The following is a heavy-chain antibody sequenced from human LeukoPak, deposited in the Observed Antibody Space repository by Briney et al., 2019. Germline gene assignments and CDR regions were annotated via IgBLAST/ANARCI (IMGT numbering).Heavy chain of an antibody. D-gene: IGHD3-3*01. J-gene: IGHJ4*02. CDR2: IKRDGSEN. Sequence: GGSLRLSCAASGFIFSSYWMGWVRQAPGKGLEWVANIKRDGSENYYVDSVKGRFTISRDNAQNSLYLQMNSLRAEDTAVYYCARDKEAAVDFWSGYYPLWGQGTLVTVSS. V-gene: IGHV3-7*01. CDR3: ARDKEAAVDFWSGYYPL. CDR1: GFIFSSYW.